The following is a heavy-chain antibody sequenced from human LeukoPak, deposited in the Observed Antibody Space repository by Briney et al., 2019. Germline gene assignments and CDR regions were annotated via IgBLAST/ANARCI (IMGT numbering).Heavy chain of an antibody. J-gene: IGHJ6*03. D-gene: IGHD3-10*01. CDR2: LHDSGTS. V-gene: IGHV4-4*08. Sequence: SETLSLTCTVSGGSLSSYFWNWIRQPPGKGLEWIGYLHDSGTSNYNPSLKSRVTISVDTSKNQFSLKLSSVTAADTAVYYCASRKHRVGSGSYPGSYYYYYYMDVWGKGTTVTISS. CDR1: GGSLSSYF. CDR3: ASRKHRVGSGSYPGSYYYYYYMDV.